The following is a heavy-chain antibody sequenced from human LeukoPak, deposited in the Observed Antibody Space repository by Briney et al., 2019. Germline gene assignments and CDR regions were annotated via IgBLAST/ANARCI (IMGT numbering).Heavy chain of an antibody. D-gene: IGHD6-13*01. CDR2: INPSGGST. V-gene: IGHV1-46*01. J-gene: IGHJ4*02. Sequence: ASVKVSCKASGYTFTSYYMHWVRQAPGQGLEWMGIINPSGGSTSYAQEFQGRVAVTWDTSTSTVYMELSSLRSEDTAVYYCARESGDITAPKKNFDFWGQGTLITVSS. CDR1: GYTFTSYY. CDR3: ARESGDITAPKKNFDF.